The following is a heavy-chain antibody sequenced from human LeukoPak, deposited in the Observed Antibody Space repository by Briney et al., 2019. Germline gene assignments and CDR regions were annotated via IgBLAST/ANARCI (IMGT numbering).Heavy chain of an antibody. CDR3: ARHIVVVPAAIYWFDP. J-gene: IGHJ5*02. D-gene: IGHD2-2*02. V-gene: IGHV4-4*07. Sequence: SETLSLTCTVSGGSISSYYWSWIRQPAGKGLEWIGRIYTSGSTNYNPSLKSRVTMSVDTSKNQFSLKLSSVTAADTAVYYCARHIVVVPAAIYWFDPWGQGTLVTVSS. CDR2: IYTSGST. CDR1: GGSISSYY.